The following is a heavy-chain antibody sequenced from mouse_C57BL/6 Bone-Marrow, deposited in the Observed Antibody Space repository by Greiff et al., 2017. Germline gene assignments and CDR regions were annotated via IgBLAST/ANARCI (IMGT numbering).Heavy chain of an antibody. J-gene: IGHJ3*01. V-gene: IGHV6-3*01. Sequence: EVKLVESGGGLVQPGGSMKLSCVASGFTFSNYWMNWVRQSPEKGLEWVAQIRLTSDNYATHYAESVQGRFTISRDDSKSSFSLQILHFRAEDTGVYYCPGGGTVVATPAGFAYWGQGTLVTVSA. D-gene: IGHD1-1*01. CDR1: GFTFSNYW. CDR2: IRLTSDNYAT. CDR3: PGGGTVVATPAGFAY.